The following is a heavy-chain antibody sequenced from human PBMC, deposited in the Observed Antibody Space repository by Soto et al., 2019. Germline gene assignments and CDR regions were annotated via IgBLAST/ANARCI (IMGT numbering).Heavy chain of an antibody. V-gene: IGHV1-69*13. CDR3: ARRGYSSGWYLDYLDY. D-gene: IGHD6-19*01. Sequence: ASVKVSCNASGGTFSSYAISWVRQAPGQGLEWMGGIIPIFGTANYAQKFQGRVTITADESSTTAYIELSSLSPEDTAVYYCARRGYSSGWYLDYLDYSGQGPVVNVSS. CDR1: GGTFSSYA. CDR2: IIPIFGTA. J-gene: IGHJ4*02.